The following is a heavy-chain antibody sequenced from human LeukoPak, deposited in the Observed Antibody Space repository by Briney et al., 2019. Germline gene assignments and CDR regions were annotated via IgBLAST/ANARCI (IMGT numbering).Heavy chain of an antibody. V-gene: IGHV3-23*01. CDR3: AKHDISGYYYLYFDY. D-gene: IGHD3-22*01. CDR1: GFTFSSYA. CDR2: ISGSGDTT. Sequence: GGSLRLSCAASGFTFSSYAMSWVRQAPGKGLEWVSVISGSGDTTYYADSVKGRFTISRDNSKNTLYLQMNSLRAEDTAVYYCAKHDISGYYYLYFDYWGQGTLVTVSS. J-gene: IGHJ4*02.